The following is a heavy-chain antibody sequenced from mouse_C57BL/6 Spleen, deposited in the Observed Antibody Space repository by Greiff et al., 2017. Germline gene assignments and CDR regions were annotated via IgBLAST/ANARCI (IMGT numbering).Heavy chain of an antibody. Sequence: QVQLQQSGPELVKPGASVKISCKASGYAFSSSWMNWVKQRPGKGLEWIGRIYPGDGDTNYNGKVKGKATLTADKSSSTAYMQLSSLTSEDSAVYFCARNDYERDLAYWGQGTLVTVSA. J-gene: IGHJ3*01. CDR1: GYAFSSSW. CDR3: ARNDYERDLAY. V-gene: IGHV1-82*01. D-gene: IGHD2-4*01. CDR2: IYPGDGDT.